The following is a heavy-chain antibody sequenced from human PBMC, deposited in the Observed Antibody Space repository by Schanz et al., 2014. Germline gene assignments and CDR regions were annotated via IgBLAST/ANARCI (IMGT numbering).Heavy chain of an antibody. CDR3: TTAHYSSNYETLDY. CDR2: IKSRIHGGTT. J-gene: IGHJ4*02. CDR1: GFIVSSTY. D-gene: IGHD6-13*01. V-gene: IGHV3-15*01. Sequence: EVQLVESGGDLVQPGGSQRLSCAASGFIVSSTYMTWVRQAPGKGLEWVARIKSRIHGGTTDYAAPVKGRFTISRDDSKHTVYLQMDSLKTEDTALYYCTTAHYSSNYETLDYWGQGTLVTVSS.